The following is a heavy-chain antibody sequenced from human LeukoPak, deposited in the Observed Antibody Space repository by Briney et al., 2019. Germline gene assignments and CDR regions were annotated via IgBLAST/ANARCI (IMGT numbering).Heavy chain of an antibody. CDR3: ARVVKFYYGLGTSNYYYYYMDV. D-gene: IGHD3-10*01. CDR1: GGSISSCRYY. CDR2: MYYSGST. Sequence: PAETLSLTCTVSGGSISSCRYYWGWIRHPPGKGLEWVGSMYYSGSTYYNPSLKSRVTISPDTYKNHFSLELSSETAADTAVYYCARVVKFYYGLGTSNYYYYYMDVWGKGTTVTVSS. V-gene: IGHV4-39*07. J-gene: IGHJ6*03.